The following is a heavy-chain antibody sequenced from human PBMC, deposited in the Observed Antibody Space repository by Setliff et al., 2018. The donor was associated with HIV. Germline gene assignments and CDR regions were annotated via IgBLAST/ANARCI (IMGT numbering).Heavy chain of an antibody. CDR2: SYYSGST. CDR1: GGSIRGSNYY. Sequence: SETLSLNCTVSGGSIRGSNYYWAWIRQPPGKGLEWIGSSYYSGSTYYNPSLKSRVTISVDTSKNQFSLKLTSVTAADTAIYYCATDTAFLQEGTEFWGQGALVTVSS. V-gene: IGHV4-39*01. CDR3: ATDTAFLQEGTEF. J-gene: IGHJ4*02. D-gene: IGHD5-18*01.